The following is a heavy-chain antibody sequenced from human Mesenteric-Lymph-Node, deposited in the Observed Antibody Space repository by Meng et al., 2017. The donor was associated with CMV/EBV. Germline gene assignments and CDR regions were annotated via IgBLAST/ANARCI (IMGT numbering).Heavy chain of an antibody. D-gene: IGHD3-3*01. J-gene: IGHJ5*02. V-gene: IGHV1-58*01. CDR2: VVVGGGNT. CDR1: GFTFTSSA. CDR3: AAYDFWSGYPTGGDP. Sequence: SVKVSCKASGFTFTSSAVQWVRQTRGQRLEWIGWVVVGGGNTNYAQGFQGRVTITGDMSTSTAYMELSSLRSDDTAVYYCAAYDFWSGYPTGGDPWGQGTLVTVSS.